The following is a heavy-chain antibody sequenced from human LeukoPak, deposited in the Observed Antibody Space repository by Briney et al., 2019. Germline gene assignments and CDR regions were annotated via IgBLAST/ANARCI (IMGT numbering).Heavy chain of an antibody. Sequence: PGGSLRLSCFASGFTYRSYAMHWVRQTPGKGLEWVAFIRFDGTSEFYADSVKARFTISRDNSQNTVSLQLNNLRIEDTALYYCAKTSLSDPSGHYYYMDVWGKGTTVTVSS. J-gene: IGHJ6*03. CDR3: AKTSLSDPSGHYYYMDV. V-gene: IGHV3-30*02. CDR2: IRFDGTSE. CDR1: GFTYRSYA. D-gene: IGHD3-3*01.